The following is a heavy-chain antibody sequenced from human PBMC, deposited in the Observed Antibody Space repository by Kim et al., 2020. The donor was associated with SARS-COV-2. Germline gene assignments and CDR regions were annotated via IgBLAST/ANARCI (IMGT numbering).Heavy chain of an antibody. D-gene: IGHD3-3*01. V-gene: IGHV1-18*01. CDR1: GYTFTSYG. CDR3: ARARGITIFGYSDYYYYMDV. J-gene: IGHJ6*03. Sequence: ASVKVSCKASGYTFTSYGISWVRQAPGQGLEWMGWISAYNGNTNYAQKLQGRVTMTTDTSTSTAYMELRSLRSDDTAVYYCARARGITIFGYSDYYYYMDVWGKGTTVTVSS. CDR2: ISAYNGNT.